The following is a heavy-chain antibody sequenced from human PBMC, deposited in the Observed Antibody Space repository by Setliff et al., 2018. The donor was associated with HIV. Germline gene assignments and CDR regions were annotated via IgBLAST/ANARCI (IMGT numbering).Heavy chain of an antibody. CDR3: ARDSPRQRVVDYYYYVDV. Sequence: ASVKVSCKASGYTFISYGITWVRQAPGQGLEWMGWISAYNGNTLYAQKFQGRVTMTTDTSTSTAYMDLRSLRSDDTAVYYCARDSPRQRVVDYYYYVDVWGKGTTVTVSS. CDR1: GYTFISYG. J-gene: IGHJ6*03. V-gene: IGHV1-18*01. CDR2: ISAYNGNT. D-gene: IGHD2-15*01.